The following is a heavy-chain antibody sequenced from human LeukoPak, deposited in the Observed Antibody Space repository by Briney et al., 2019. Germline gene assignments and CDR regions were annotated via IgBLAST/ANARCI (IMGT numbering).Heavy chain of an antibody. Sequence: SETLSLTCTVSGGSISSYYWSWIRQPAGKGLEWIGRIYTSGSTNYNPSLKSRVTMSVDTSKNQSSLKLSSVTAADTAVYYCARDFDSSGYYYTDAFDIWGQGTMVTVSS. CDR3: ARDFDSSGYYYTDAFDI. CDR2: IYTSGST. J-gene: IGHJ3*02. V-gene: IGHV4-4*07. CDR1: GGSISSYY. D-gene: IGHD3-22*01.